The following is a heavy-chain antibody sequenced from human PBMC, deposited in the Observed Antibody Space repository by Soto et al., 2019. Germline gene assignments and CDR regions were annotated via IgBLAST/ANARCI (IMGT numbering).Heavy chain of an antibody. Sequence: SETLSLTCSVLGDSISDTRYYWGWIRQSPEKGLEWIGSISHDGHAYYNPSLKSRVTLFADTSRSQFSLKMKSVTVADTALYFCARQVYGDYIGGNWFDPWGQGALVTVSS. V-gene: IGHV4-39*01. CDR2: ISHDGHA. J-gene: IGHJ5*02. CDR1: GDSISDTRYY. CDR3: ARQVYGDYIGGNWFDP. D-gene: IGHD4-17*01.